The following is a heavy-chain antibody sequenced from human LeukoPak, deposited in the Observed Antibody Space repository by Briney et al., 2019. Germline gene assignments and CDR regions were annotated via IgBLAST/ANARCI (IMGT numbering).Heavy chain of an antibody. Sequence: GASLKVSCKAAGYSFTSYWSGWVRPLPGKVLGLVGIIDPSDSGTRYNPSFEGQVTTTADNSRSTSYLHWNSLKGSDTAMYSCARQTAMGRYGDYWGQGTLVTVSS. J-gene: IGHJ4*02. D-gene: IGHD5-18*01. CDR1: GYSFTSYW. V-gene: IGHV5-51*01. CDR3: ARQTAMGRYGDY. CDR2: IDPSDSGT.